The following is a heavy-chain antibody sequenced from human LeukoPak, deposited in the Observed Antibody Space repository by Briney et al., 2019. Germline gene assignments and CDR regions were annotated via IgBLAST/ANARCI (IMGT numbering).Heavy chain of an antibody. Sequence: KSSETLSLTCTVSGGSIRSSSYNWGWIRQPPGKGLEWIGSLHYTGSTYYNPSLKSRVTISVDTSKNQFSLKMSSVTAADTAVYYCARGRSSYYDSGGYYYLMYWGQGTLVTVSS. D-gene: IGHD3-22*01. V-gene: IGHV4-39*07. CDR3: ARGRSSYYDSGGYYYLMY. CDR2: LHYTGST. J-gene: IGHJ1*01. CDR1: GGSIRSSSYN.